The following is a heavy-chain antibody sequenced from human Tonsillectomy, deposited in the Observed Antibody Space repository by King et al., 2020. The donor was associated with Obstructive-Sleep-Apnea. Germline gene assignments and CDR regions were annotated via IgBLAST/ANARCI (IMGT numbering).Heavy chain of an antibody. V-gene: IGHV4-59*08. CDR2: IYYSGST. CDR1: GGSISSYY. Sequence: QLQESGPGLVKPSETLSLTCTVSGGSISSYYWSWIRQPPGKGLEWIGYIYYSGSTNYNPSLKSRVTISVNTSTNQFSLKLSSVTAADTAMYYCASARGYCSGGNCYNQLNYWGQGTLVTVSS. CDR3: ASARGYCSGGNCYNQLNY. D-gene: IGHD2-15*01. J-gene: IGHJ4*02.